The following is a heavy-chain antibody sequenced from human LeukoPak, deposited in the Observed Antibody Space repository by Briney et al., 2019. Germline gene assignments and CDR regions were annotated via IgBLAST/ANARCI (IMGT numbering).Heavy chain of an antibody. V-gene: IGHV3-48*04. CDR3: ARDRGMYGIAVANGFDY. CDR2: ISSSNSTI. CDR1: GFTFSSYS. Sequence: GGSLRLSCAASGFTFSSYSMNWVRQAPGKGLEWVSYISSSNSTIYYADSVKGRFTISRDNAKNSLYLQMNSLRAEDTAVYYCARDRGMYGIAVANGFDYWGQGTLVTVSS. D-gene: IGHD6-19*01. J-gene: IGHJ4*02.